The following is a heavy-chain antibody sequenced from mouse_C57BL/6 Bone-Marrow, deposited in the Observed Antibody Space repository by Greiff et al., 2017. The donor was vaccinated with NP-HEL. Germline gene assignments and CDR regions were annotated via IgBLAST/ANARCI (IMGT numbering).Heavy chain of an antibody. CDR3: ARIADLYYFDD. V-gene: IGHV8-8*01. CDR1: GFSLSTFGLG. J-gene: IGHJ2*01. CDR2: IWWDADK. Sequence: QVTLKECGPGILQPSQTLSLTCSFSGFSLSTFGLGVGWIRQPSGKGLEWLAHIWWDADKYYNPALKNRLPISKATSTHPFLLKIANVDTADTATYYGARIADLYYFDDWGQGTTLTVSS.